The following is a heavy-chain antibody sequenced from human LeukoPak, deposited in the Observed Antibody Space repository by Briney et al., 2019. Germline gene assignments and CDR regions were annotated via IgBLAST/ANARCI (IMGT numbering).Heavy chain of an antibody. V-gene: IGHV4-61*09. Sequence: SETLSLTCTVSGGSISSGSYYWNWIRQPAGKGLEWLGNIFTRGTTNYNASLESRLTISLDTARNQFSLSLRSVTAADTAIYFCARSSLAVYFNYWGQGTLVTASS. CDR2: IFTRGTT. CDR1: GGSISSGSYY. D-gene: IGHD6-19*01. CDR3: ARSSLAVYFNY. J-gene: IGHJ4*02.